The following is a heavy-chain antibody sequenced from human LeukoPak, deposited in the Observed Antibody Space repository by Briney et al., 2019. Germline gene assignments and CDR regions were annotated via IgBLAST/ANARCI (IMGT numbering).Heavy chain of an antibody. CDR1: GGSISSYY. Sequence: PSETLSLTCTVSGGSISSYYWSWIRQPPGKGLEWMGYFYYSGSTSYNPSLKSRVTISVDTSKNQFSLKLSSVTAADTAVYYCARGRAVAATSEFDYWGQGTLVTVSS. CDR2: FYYSGST. J-gene: IGHJ4*02. CDR3: ARGRAVAATSEFDY. D-gene: IGHD6-19*01. V-gene: IGHV4-59*08.